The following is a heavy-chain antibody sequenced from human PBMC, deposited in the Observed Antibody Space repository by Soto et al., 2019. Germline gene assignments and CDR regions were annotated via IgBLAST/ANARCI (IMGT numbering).Heavy chain of an antibody. CDR1: CISFRGYY. D-gene: IGHD2-15*01. CDR3: ARGWECSGGSCYLFDY. J-gene: IGHJ4*02. Sequence: SGTPYLTCAVLCISFRGYYCGWIPPPPGKGLEWIGEINHSGSTNYNPSLKSRVTISVDTSKNQFSLKLSSVTAADTAVYYCARGWECSGGSCYLFDYWGQGTLVTVS. CDR2: INHSGST. V-gene: IGHV4-34*01.